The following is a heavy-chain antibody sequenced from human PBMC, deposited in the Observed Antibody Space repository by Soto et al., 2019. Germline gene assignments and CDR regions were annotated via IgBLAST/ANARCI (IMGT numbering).Heavy chain of an antibody. J-gene: IGHJ4*02. CDR2: ISGSGGST. CDR3: ARRTIGWYFNY. Sequence: EVQLLDSGGGLVQPGGSLRLSCAASGFTFSSYAMSWVSQAPGKGLEWVSVISGSGGSTYYADSVKGRFTIFRDNSKNTLYLQMNSLRAEDTAVYYCARRTIGWYFNYWGQGTLVTVSS. V-gene: IGHV3-23*01. CDR1: GFTFSSYA. D-gene: IGHD6-19*01.